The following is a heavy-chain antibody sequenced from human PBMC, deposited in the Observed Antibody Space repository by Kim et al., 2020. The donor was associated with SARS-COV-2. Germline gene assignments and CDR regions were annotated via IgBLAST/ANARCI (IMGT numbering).Heavy chain of an antibody. V-gene: IGHV4-4*02. CDR3: TRLLTDSGNYFRFDS. CDR2: IHHSGNT. J-gene: IGHJ4*01. D-gene: IGHD1-26*01. Sequence: SETLSLTCAVSGGSISNISWWSWVRQPPGKGLEWIGEIHHSGNTNYNPTLKSRVTMSVDKSKNQFSLRLSSVTAADTAVYYCTRLLTDSGNYFRFDSRG. CDR1: GGSISNISW.